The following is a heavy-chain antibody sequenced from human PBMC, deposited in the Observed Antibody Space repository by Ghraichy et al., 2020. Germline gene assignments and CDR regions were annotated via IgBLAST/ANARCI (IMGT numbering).Heavy chain of an antibody. CDR1: GFTFSSYW. V-gene: IGHV3-74*01. CDR3: ARGRLGADRSTFNL. CDR2: LNTDGSNM. Sequence: LSITCAASGFTFSSYWMHWVRQGPGMGLVWVSRLNTDGSNMHYADSVEGRFTISRDNAQNTVYLQMNSLRAEDTAVYFCARGRLGADRSTFNLWGQGTMVTVSS. J-gene: IGHJ3*01. D-gene: IGHD1-26*01.